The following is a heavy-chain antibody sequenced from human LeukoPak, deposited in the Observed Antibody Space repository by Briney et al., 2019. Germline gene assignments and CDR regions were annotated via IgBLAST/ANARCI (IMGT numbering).Heavy chain of an antibody. J-gene: IGHJ4*02. Sequence: GGSLRLSCEASGFSFSSYWMHWVRQAPGKGLVWVSRINSDGSGTTYADSVKGRLTISRDNAKNTLYLQMNSLRAEDTAVYYCVREGRVSGYDFDYWGQGTLVTVSS. V-gene: IGHV3-74*01. D-gene: IGHD5-12*01. CDR2: INSDGSGT. CDR1: GFSFSSYW. CDR3: VREGRVSGYDFDY.